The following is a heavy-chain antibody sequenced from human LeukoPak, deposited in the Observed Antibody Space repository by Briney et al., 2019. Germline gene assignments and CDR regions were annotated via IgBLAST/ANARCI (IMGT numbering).Heavy chain of an antibody. V-gene: IGHV3-30*18. Sequence: GGSLRLSCAASGFTFSLYDIHWVHQAPGKGLEWMALVSYDGSNRFYADSVKGRFTISRDNSKNTLHLQMNSLRAEDTAIYYCAKWGSAAGFDYWGQGTLVTVSS. D-gene: IGHD6-13*01. CDR3: AKWGSAAGFDY. J-gene: IGHJ4*02. CDR1: GFTFSLYD. CDR2: VSYDGSNR.